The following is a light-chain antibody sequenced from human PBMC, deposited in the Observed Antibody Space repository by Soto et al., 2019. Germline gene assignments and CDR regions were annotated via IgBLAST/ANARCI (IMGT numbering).Light chain of an antibody. V-gene: IGLV2-14*01. Sequence: QSVLTQPTSVSGSPGQSISISCTGTSNDIGDSNFVSWYRQYPGGAPKPLLYGVTYRPSEVSTRFSGSKSGSTASLTISGLQADDEADYYCSSYTSLNTVIFGGGTKLTVL. CDR2: GVT. CDR3: SSYTSLNTVI. CDR1: SNDIGDSNF. J-gene: IGLJ2*01.